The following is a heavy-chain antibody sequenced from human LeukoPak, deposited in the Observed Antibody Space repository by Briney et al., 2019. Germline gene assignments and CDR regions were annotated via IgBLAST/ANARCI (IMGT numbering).Heavy chain of an antibody. D-gene: IGHD6-19*01. CDR2: IKQDGSEK. J-gene: IGHJ6*03. CDR3: AKEAVAGDYYYMDV. CDR1: GFTFSSYW. V-gene: IGHV3-7*03. Sequence: GGSLRLSCAASGFTFSSYWMSWVRQAPGKGLEWVANIKQDGSEKYYVDSVKGRFTISRDNSKNTLYLQMNSLRAEDTAVYYCAKEAVAGDYYYMDVWGKGTTVTISS.